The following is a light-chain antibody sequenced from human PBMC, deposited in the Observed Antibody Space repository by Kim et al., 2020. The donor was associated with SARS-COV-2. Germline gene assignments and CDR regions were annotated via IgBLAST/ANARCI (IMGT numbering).Light chain of an antibody. CDR1: QSVRNTY. Sequence: EIVLTQSPGTLSLSPGERATLSCRASQSVRNTYLAWYQQKPGQAPRLLIYGESSRATGIPDRFSGSGSGTDFTLTISRLEPEDFAVYYCQQYGSSPTFGQGTKVEIK. V-gene: IGKV3-20*01. CDR2: GES. CDR3: QQYGSSPT. J-gene: IGKJ1*01.